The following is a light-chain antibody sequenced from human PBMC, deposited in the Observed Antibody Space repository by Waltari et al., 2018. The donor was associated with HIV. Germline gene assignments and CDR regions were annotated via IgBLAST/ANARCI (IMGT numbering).Light chain of an antibody. CDR3: CSCAGSQIHYV. Sequence: QSALTQPRSVSGSPGQSVTISCTGTGGDIGRYNYVSWYQQHPGKAPKLMIYDVTERPSGVPDRFSGSKSGNTASLTISGLQAEDEADYYCCSCAGSQIHYVFGTGTKVTVL. V-gene: IGLV2-11*01. J-gene: IGLJ1*01. CDR2: DVT. CDR1: GGDIGRYNY.